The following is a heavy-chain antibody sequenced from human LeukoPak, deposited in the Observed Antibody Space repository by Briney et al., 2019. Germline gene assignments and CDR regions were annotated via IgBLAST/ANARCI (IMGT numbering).Heavy chain of an antibody. Sequence: SSETLSLTCTVSDGSISSSSAYWGWIRQPPGKGLEWIGSIYYSKNTYYNPSLKSRVTISADTSQNQFSLTLGSVSATDTAVYYCVSPRGFSYGYFDYWGQGTLVTVSS. J-gene: IGHJ4*02. CDR1: DGSISSSSAY. CDR3: VSPRGFSYGYFDY. V-gene: IGHV4-39*01. CDR2: IYYSKNT. D-gene: IGHD5-18*01.